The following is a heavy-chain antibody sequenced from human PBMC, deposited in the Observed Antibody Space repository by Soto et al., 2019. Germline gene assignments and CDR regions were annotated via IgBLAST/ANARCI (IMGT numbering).Heavy chain of an antibody. D-gene: IGHD2-2*01. CDR2: INYSGRT. V-gene: IGHV4-39*01. J-gene: IGHJ4*02. CDR1: GCSISGSPYY. Sequence: QLQLQESGPGLVKPSETLSLTCAVSGCSISGSPYYWGWVRQPPGKGLEWIGSINYSGRTYYNPSLTSRVIMSVDTSKSQFSLQLTSVTAADTAVYYCNRIDCNTNACYHFDYWGQGARVTVSS. CDR3: NRIDCNTNACYHFDY.